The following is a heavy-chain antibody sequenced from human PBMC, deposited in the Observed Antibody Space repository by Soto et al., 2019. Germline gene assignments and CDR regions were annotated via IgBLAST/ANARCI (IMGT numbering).Heavy chain of an antibody. CDR3: ARAGCDGGTCYTLVGLRYGMDV. D-gene: IGHD2-15*01. CDR2: ISYDGSNK. Sequence: QVQLVESGGGVVQPGRSLRLSCAVSGFTFSSYVMYWVRQAPGRGLEWVAVISYDGSNKYYADSVKGRFTISRDNSKNTLYLQMNSLRAEDTRVYYCARAGCDGGTCYTLVGLRYGMDVWGQGTTVTVSS. V-gene: IGHV3-30-3*01. J-gene: IGHJ6*02. CDR1: GFTFSSYV.